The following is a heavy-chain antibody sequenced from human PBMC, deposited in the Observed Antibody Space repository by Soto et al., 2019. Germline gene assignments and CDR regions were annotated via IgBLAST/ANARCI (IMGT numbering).Heavy chain of an antibody. V-gene: IGHV4-30-4*01. J-gene: IGHJ6*02. CDR2: IFYSGTT. D-gene: IGHD1-1*01. Sequence: KPSETLSLTCTVSGDSISSADYYWSWIRQTPGKGLEWIGHIFYSGTTYYNPSLKSRLTISVDTSKNHFSLRLTSVTAADTAVYYCARDLWVEPELYYYGMDVWGQGTTVTVS. CDR3: ARDLWVEPELYYYGMDV. CDR1: GDSISSADYY.